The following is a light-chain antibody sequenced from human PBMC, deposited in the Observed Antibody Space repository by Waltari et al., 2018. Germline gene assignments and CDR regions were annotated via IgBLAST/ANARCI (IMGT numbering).Light chain of an antibody. CDR2: DVD. J-gene: IGLJ2*01. Sequence: QSALTQPRAVSGSPGQSVTLPCTGTNSAVGAYTYSSWDQQPPGKAPNLVIYDVDKRPSEVPDRFSGSKAGNTASLTISGLQADDEADYYCCSYAGRYTSVFGGGTKVTVL. CDR1: NSAVGAYTY. V-gene: IGLV2-11*01. CDR3: CSYAGRYTSV.